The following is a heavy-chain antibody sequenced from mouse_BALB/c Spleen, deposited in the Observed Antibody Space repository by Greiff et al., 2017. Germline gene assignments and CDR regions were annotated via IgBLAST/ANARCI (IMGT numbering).Heavy chain of an antibody. J-gene: IGHJ1*01. CDR3: ARKEGYGNHWYFDV. V-gene: IGHV3-8*02. CDR2: ISYSGST. D-gene: IGHD2-1*01. CDR1: GDSITSGY. Sequence: VQLKQSGPSLVKPSQTLSLTCSVTGDSITSGYWNWIRKFPGNKLEYMGYISYSGSTYYNPSLKSRISITRDTSKNQYYLQLNSVTTEDTATYYCARKEGYGNHWYFDVWGAGTTVTVSS.